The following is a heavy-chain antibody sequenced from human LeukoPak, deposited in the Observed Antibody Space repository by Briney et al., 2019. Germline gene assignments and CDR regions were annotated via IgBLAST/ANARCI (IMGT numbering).Heavy chain of an antibody. J-gene: IGHJ6*03. Sequence: ASVKVSCKASGYTFTSYYMHWVRQAPGQGLEWMGGIIPIFGTANYAQKFQGRVTITADKSTSTAYMELSSLRSEDTAVYYCATAPYYDFWSGYYTTYYYYMDVWGKGTTVTVSS. CDR3: ATAPYYDFWSGYYTTYYYYMDV. D-gene: IGHD3-3*01. CDR2: IIPIFGTA. CDR1: GYTFTSYY. V-gene: IGHV1-69*06.